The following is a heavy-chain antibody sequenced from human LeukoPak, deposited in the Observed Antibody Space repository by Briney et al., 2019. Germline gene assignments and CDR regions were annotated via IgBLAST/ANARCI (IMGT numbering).Heavy chain of an antibody. V-gene: IGHV4-34*01. CDR1: GGSFSGYY. CDR2: INHSGST. CDR3: ARGDYFDY. J-gene: IGHJ4*02. Sequence: SETLSLTCAVYGGSFSGYYWSWIRQPPGKGLEWIGEINHSGSTNYNPSLKSRVTISVDTSKNQFSLKLSSVTTADTAVYYCARGDYFDYWGQGTLVTVSS.